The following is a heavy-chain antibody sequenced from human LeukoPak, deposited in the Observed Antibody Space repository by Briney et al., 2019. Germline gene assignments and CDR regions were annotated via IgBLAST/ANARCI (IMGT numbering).Heavy chain of an antibody. Sequence: GGSLRLSCAASGFTFSSYSMNWVRQAPGKGLEWVSSISSSSYIYYADSVKGRFTISRDNAKNSLYLQMNSLRAEDTAVYYCARVNQYYDILTGYFMWYYMDVWGKGTTVTVSS. V-gene: IGHV3-21*01. CDR1: GFTFSSYS. J-gene: IGHJ6*03. D-gene: IGHD3-9*01. CDR3: ARVNQYYDILTGYFMWYYMDV. CDR2: ISSSSYI.